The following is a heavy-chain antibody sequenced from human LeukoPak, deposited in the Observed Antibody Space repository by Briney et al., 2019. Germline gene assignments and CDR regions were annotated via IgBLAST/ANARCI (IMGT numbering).Heavy chain of an antibody. CDR1: GYSISSVYH. V-gene: IGHV4-38-2*01. J-gene: IGHJ4*02. CDR2: IHHSGTT. CDR3: ARGGKGPYFDY. Sequence: SETLSLTCAVSGYSISSVYHWGWIRQPPGKGLEWIGYIHHSGTTDYNPSLKSRVTISVDTSKNQFSLKLSSVSAADTAVYYCARGGKGPYFDYWGQGTLVTVSS. D-gene: IGHD4-23*01.